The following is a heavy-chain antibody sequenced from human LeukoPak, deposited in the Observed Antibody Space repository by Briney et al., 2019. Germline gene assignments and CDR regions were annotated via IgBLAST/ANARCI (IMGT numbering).Heavy chain of an antibody. J-gene: IGHJ4*02. Sequence: GGSLRLSCAASGFTFSSYGMNWVRQAPGKGLEWVSSITSSSSYIYYADSVKGRFTISRDNSKNTLYLQVNSLRDEDTAVYYCVYGSGSYYPRYYFDYWAQGTLVTVSS. D-gene: IGHD3-10*01. CDR1: GFTFSSYG. CDR2: ITSSSSYI. CDR3: VYGSGSYYPRYYFDY. V-gene: IGHV3-21*01.